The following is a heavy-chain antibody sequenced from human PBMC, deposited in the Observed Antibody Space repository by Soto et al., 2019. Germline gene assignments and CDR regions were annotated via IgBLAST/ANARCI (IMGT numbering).Heavy chain of an antibody. CDR2: IYYSGST. CDR1: GGSISSDGSS. D-gene: IGHD7-27*01. Sequence: SETLSLTCAVSGGSISSDGSSWSWIRQPPGKGLEWIGYIYYSGSTDYDPSLKSRVTISVDTSKNQFSLKLSSVTAADTAVYYCARRWGTYFDFWGQGTLVTVSS. CDR3: ARRWGTYFDF. J-gene: IGHJ4*02. V-gene: IGHV4-61*08.